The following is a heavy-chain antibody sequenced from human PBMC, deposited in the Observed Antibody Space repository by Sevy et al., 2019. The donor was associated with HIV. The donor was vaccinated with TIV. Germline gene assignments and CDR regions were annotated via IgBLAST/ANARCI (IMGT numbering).Heavy chain of an antibody. CDR2: IFPGDSDS. D-gene: IGHD2-2*02. CDR1: RYSFTNYW. J-gene: IGHJ4*02. V-gene: IGHV5-51*01. Sequence: GESLKISCKVSRYSFTNYWIALVRQMPENGLEWMGIIFPGDSDSRYSPSFQGQVTISADKSSSTVFLQWSSLKASDTAIYYCAGGYCSSTSCYMGLDYWGQGTLVTVSS. CDR3: AGGYCSSTSCYMGLDY.